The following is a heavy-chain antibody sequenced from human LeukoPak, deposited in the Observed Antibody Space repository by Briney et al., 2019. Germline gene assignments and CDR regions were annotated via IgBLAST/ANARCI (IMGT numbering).Heavy chain of an antibody. CDR2: IYYSGST. J-gene: IGHJ3*02. V-gene: IGHV4-59*01. CDR3: ARPYGDYGDAFDI. D-gene: IGHD4-17*01. Sequence: SETLSLTCTVSGGSISTYYWTWIRQPPGKGLEWIGYIYYSGSTNYNPSLKSRVTISVDTSKNQFSLELSSVTAADTAVYYCARPYGDYGDAFDIWGQGTMVTVSS. CDR1: GGSISTYY.